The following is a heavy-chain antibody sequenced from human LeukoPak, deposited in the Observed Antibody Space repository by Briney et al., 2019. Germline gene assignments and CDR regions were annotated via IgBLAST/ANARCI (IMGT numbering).Heavy chain of an antibody. CDR1: GFTFSSYA. V-gene: IGHV3-23*01. CDR3: AKAPSSSWFYSYYFDY. D-gene: IGHD6-13*01. J-gene: IGHJ4*02. Sequence: GGSLRLSCAASGFTFSSYAMSWVRQAPGKGLEWVSAISGSGGSTYYADSVKGRFTISRDNSKNTLYLQMNSPRAEDTAVYCCAKAPSSSWFYSYYFDYWGQGTLVTVSS. CDR2: ISGSGGST.